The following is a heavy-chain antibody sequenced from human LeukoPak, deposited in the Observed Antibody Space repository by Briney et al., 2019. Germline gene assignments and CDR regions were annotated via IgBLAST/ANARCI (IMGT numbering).Heavy chain of an antibody. CDR3: AKSPVSGYSYYYYYMDV. J-gene: IGHJ6*03. Sequence: PGGSLRLSCAASGFTFSSYVMHWVRQAPGKGLEWVAIISYDGSNEYYADSVKGRFTISRDNSKNTLYLQMNSLRAEDTAVYYCAKSPVSGYSYYYYYMDVWGKGTTVTVSS. V-gene: IGHV3-30*04. CDR2: ISYDGSNE. D-gene: IGHD3-22*01. CDR1: GFTFSSYV.